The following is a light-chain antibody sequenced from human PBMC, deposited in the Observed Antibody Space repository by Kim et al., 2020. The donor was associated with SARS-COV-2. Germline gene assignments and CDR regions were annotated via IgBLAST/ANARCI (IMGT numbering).Light chain of an antibody. CDR1: KLGDAY. CDR2: QDR. J-gene: IGLJ3*02. V-gene: IGLV3-1*01. CDR3: QACDSSLWV. Sequence: LSPGQNATTPCSGNKLGDAYASWYHQKAGQTPVLFIFQDRKRPSGIPEPFSGSNSGNTATLTISGTQAMDEADCYCQACDSSLWVFGGGTQLTVL.